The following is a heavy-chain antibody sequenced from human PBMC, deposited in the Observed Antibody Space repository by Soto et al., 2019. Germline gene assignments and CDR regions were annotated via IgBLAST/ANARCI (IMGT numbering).Heavy chain of an antibody. V-gene: IGHV3-21*01. CDR2: ITSSSSYT. CDR3: ARAQYCGSTTCRSDY. CDR1: GFTFSSYS. D-gene: IGHD2-2*01. J-gene: IGHJ4*02. Sequence: GSLRLSCAASGFTFSSYSMNWVRQAPGKGLEWVSSITSSSSYTYYADSVKGRFTISRDNAKNSLYLQMNSLRAEDTAVYYCARAQYCGSTTCRSDYWGQGTLVTVSS.